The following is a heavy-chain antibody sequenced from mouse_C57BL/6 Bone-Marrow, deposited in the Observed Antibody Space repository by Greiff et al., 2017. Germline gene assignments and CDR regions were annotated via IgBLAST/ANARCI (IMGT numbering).Heavy chain of an antibody. CDR1: GYTFTSYW. V-gene: IGHV1-69*01. CDR3: AGGWFAY. CDR2: IDPSDSYT. Sequence: VQLQQSGAELVMPGASVKLSCKASGYTFTSYWMHWVKQRPGQGLEWIGEIDPSDSYTNYNQKFKGKFTLTVDKSSSTAYMQRSSLTSEDSAVYYCAGGWFAYWGQGTLVTVSA. J-gene: IGHJ3*01.